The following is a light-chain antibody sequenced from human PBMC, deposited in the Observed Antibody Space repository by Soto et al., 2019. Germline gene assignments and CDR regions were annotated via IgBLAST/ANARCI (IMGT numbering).Light chain of an antibody. V-gene: IGKV1-5*01. CDR3: QQYNSYPGT. Sequence: DIQMTQSPSTLSASVGDRVTITCRASQSISSWLAWYQQKPGKAPKLLIYDASSLESGVPSRFSGSGSGTRFPSPIQNLQPEYFGNYYRQQYNSYPGTFGQGTKVEIK. CDR2: DAS. CDR1: QSISSW. J-gene: IGKJ1*01.